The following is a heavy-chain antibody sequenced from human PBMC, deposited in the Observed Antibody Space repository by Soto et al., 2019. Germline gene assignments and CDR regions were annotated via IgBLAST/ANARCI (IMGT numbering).Heavy chain of an antibody. CDR3: SRVDPGETSPFDH. V-gene: IGHV1-46*03. Sequence: GASVKVSCKASGHIFTSYYIHWVRQAPGQGLEWMGWINPFDGSRMFAQSFQGRVTMTRDTSTSTVYMEVSSLRSEDTAVYYCSRVDPGETSPFDHWGQGTLVTVSS. J-gene: IGHJ4*02. CDR1: GHIFTSYY. CDR2: INPFDGSR. D-gene: IGHD3-10*01.